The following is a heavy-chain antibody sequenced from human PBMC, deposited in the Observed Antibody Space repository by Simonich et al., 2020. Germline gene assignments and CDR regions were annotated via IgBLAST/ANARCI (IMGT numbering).Heavy chain of an antibody. J-gene: IGHJ3*02. CDR3: ARDSSYYAFDI. Sequence: EVQLVESGGGLVQPGGSLRLSCAASGFTFSSYSMNWVRQAPGKGMEWVSYISSSSSTIYYAGSVKGRFTISRDNAKNSLYLQMNSLRAEDTAVYYCARDSSYYAFDIWGQGTMVTVSS. CDR2: ISSSSSTI. V-gene: IGHV3-48*01. D-gene: IGHD5-12*01. CDR1: GFTFSSYS.